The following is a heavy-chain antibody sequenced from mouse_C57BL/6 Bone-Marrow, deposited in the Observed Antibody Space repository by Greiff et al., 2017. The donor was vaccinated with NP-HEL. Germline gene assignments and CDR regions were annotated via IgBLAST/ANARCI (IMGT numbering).Heavy chain of an antibody. J-gene: IGHJ1*03. CDR1: GFSLTSYG. V-gene: IGHV2-4*01. D-gene: IGHD1-1*01. CDR2: IWSGGST. CDR3: AKSYYYGSSPFDV. Sequence: VKLMESGPGLVQPSHCLSITCTVSGFSLTSYGVHWVRQPPGKGLEWLGVIWSGGSTDYNAAFISRLSISKDNSKSQVFFKMNSLQADDTAIYYCAKSYYYGSSPFDVWGTGTTVTVSS.